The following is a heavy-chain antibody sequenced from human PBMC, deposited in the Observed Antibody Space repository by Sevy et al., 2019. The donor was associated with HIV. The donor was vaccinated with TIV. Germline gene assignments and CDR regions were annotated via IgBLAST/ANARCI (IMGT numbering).Heavy chain of an antibody. CDR2: ISSRGSTI. J-gene: IGHJ6*02. Sequence: GGSLRLSCAASGFTFSDYYMSWIRQAPGKGLEWVSYISSRGSTIYYADSVKGRFTISRDNAKNSLYLQMNSLRAEDTAAYYWARGGLGYCSGGSCYSINYYYFYGMDIWGQGTTVTVSS. CDR3: ARGGLGYCSGGSCYSINYYYFYGMDI. V-gene: IGHV3-11*01. CDR1: GFTFSDYY. D-gene: IGHD2-15*01.